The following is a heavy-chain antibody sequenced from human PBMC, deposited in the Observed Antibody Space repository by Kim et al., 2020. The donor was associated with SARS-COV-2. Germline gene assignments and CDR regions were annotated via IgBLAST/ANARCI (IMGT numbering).Heavy chain of an antibody. V-gene: IGHV3-30*04. D-gene: IGHD6-19*01. Sequence: GGSLRLSCAASGFTFSSYAMHWVRQAPGKGLEWVAVISYDGSNKYYVDSVKGRFTISRDNSKNTLYLQMNSLRAEDTAVYYCARDSVAVALDLWGRGTLVTVSS. CDR3: ARDSVAVALDL. CDR2: ISYDGSNK. CDR1: GFTFSSYA. J-gene: IGHJ2*01.